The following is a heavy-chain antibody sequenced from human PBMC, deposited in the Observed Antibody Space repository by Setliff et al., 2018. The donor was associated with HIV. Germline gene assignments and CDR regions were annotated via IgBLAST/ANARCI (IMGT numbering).Heavy chain of an antibody. J-gene: IGHJ3*02. CDR1: GFTFTNYY. Sequence: PGGSLRLSCAASGFTFTNYYMHWVRQVPGKGLVWVSLISRDGDNSHYADSVKGRFTISRDNAKNTVDLHMNSLRTEDTAVYYCAKDGDYRNGDYDAFDIWGLGTMVTVSS. V-gene: IGHV3-74*01. CDR2: ISRDGDNS. D-gene: IGHD4-4*01. CDR3: AKDGDYRNGDYDAFDI.